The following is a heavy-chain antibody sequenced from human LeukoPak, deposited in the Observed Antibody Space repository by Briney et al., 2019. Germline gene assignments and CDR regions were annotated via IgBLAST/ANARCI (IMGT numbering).Heavy chain of an antibody. V-gene: IGHV1-18*01. CDR2: ISAYNGNT. CDR1: GYTFTSYG. CDR3: ARERGSYHDY. D-gene: IGHD1-26*01. Sequence: ASVKVSCKASGYTFTSYGISWVRQAPGQGLEWMGWISAYNGNTKYAQRLQGRVTMTTETSTSTVYMELRSLRSDDTAVYYCARERGSYHDYWGQGILVTVSS. J-gene: IGHJ4*02.